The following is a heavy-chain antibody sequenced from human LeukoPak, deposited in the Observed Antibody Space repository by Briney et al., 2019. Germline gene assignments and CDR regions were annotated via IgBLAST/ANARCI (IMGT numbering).Heavy chain of an antibody. Sequence: PSETLSLTCTVSGGSISSYYWSWIRQPPGKGLEWFGCISDSGSTNYNPSLKSRVTISVDTSKNQFSLKLNSVTAADSAVYYCARDRGGYSLSYFDSWGQGTLVTVSS. J-gene: IGHJ4*02. CDR1: GGSISSYY. CDR3: ARDRGGYSLSYFDS. CDR2: ISDSGST. V-gene: IGHV4-59*01. D-gene: IGHD3-22*01.